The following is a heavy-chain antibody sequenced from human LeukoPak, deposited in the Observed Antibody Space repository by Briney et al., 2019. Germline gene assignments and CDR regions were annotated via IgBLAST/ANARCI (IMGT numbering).Heavy chain of an antibody. CDR2: IWYDGSNK. J-gene: IGHJ6*02. CDR3: ARGGYSGYDYYYYGMDV. CDR1: GFTFCSYA. V-gene: IGHV3-33*08. D-gene: IGHD5-12*01. Sequence: PGRSLRLSCAASGFTFCSYAMHWVRQAPGKGLEWVAVIWYDGSNKYYADSVKGRFTISRDNSKNTLYLQMNSLRAEDTAVYYCARGGYSGYDYYYYGMDVWGQGTTVTVSS.